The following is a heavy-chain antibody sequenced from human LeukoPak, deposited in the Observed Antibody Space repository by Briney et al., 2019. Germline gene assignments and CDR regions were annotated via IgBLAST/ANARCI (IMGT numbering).Heavy chain of an antibody. CDR2: IYYSGST. CDR1: GGSISSGGYY. Sequence: SETLSLTCTVSGGSISSGGYYWSWIRQHPGKGLEWIGYIYYSGSTYYNPSLESRVIISVDTSKNQFSLKLSSVTAADTAVYYCAGCGYSYGPYNYWGQGTLVTVSS. V-gene: IGHV4-31*03. CDR3: AGCGYSYGPYNY. J-gene: IGHJ4*02. D-gene: IGHD5-18*01.